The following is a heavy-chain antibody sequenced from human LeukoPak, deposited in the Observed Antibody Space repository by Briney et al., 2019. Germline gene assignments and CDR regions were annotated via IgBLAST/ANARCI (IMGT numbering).Heavy chain of an antibody. J-gene: IGHJ4*02. Sequence: ASVKVSCKASGGTFSSYAISWVRQAPGQGLEWMGRIIPILGIANYAQKFQGRVTITADKSTSTAYMELSSLRSEDTAVYYCARPMNYGDYDYFDYWGQGTLVTVSS. CDR2: IIPILGIA. D-gene: IGHD4-17*01. CDR3: ARPMNYGDYDYFDY. V-gene: IGHV1-69*04. CDR1: GGTFSSYA.